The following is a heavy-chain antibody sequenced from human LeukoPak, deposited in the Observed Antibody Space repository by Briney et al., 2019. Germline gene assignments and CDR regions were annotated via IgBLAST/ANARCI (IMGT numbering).Heavy chain of an antibody. J-gene: IGHJ5*02. CDR3: ARNRKITFGGVIVQRNWFDP. Sequence: ASVKVSCKASGYTFTSYAMHWVRQAPGQRLEWMGWINAGNGNTKYSQKLQGRVTMTTDTSTSTAYMELRSLRSDDTAVYYCARNRKITFGGVIVQRNWFDPWGQGTLVTVSS. D-gene: IGHD3-16*01. CDR1: GYTFTSYA. V-gene: IGHV1-3*01. CDR2: INAGNGNT.